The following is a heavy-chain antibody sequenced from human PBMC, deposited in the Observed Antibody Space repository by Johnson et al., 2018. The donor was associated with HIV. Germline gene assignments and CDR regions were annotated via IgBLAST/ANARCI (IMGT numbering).Heavy chain of an antibody. J-gene: IGHJ3*02. CDR1: GFTFSSYA. V-gene: IGHV3-30*04. CDR2: ISYDGSNK. Sequence: QVQLVESGGGVVQPGRSLRLSCAASGFTFSSYAMHWVRQAPGKGLESVAVISYDGSNKYYADSVKGRFTISRDNSKNTLYLQMNSLRAEDTAVYYCARDLGGGYSSSSYAFDIWGQGTMVTVSS. D-gene: IGHD6-6*01. CDR3: ARDLGGGYSSSSYAFDI.